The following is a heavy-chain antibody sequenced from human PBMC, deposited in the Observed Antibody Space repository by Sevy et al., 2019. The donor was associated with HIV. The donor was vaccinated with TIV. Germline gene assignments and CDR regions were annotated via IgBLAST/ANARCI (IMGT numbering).Heavy chain of an antibody. D-gene: IGHD6-19*01. CDR1: GFTFSSYE. Sequence: GGSLRLSCAASGFTFSSYEMNWVRQAPGKGLEWVSYISSSGSTIYYADPVKGRFTISRDNAKNSLYLQMNSLRAEDTAVYYCARSIAVAGTPDYWGQGTLVTVSS. V-gene: IGHV3-48*03. CDR3: ARSIAVAGTPDY. J-gene: IGHJ4*02. CDR2: ISSSGSTI.